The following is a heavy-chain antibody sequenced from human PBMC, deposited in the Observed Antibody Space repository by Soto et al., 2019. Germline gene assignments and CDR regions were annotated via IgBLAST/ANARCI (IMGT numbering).Heavy chain of an antibody. CDR3: ATTMEDSNYFYYMDV. CDR1: GGTFGAYT. V-gene: IGHV1-69*02. J-gene: IGHJ6*03. CDR2: FVPILDIT. D-gene: IGHD1-1*01. Sequence: QVQLVQSGAEVKKPGSSVKVSCRASGGTFGAYTFTWVRQAPGQGFEWMGRFVPILDITNSAQNIQGRVTFTADKSASTVYMELSSLRSEDTAVYYCATTMEDSNYFYYMDVWGTGTTVTVSS.